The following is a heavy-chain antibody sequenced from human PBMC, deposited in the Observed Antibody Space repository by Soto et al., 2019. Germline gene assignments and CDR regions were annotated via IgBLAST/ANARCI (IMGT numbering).Heavy chain of an antibody. CDR3: ARDDQLLNYMDV. J-gene: IGHJ6*03. CDR1: GFTFSSYG. CDR2: IWYDGSNK. V-gene: IGHV3-33*01. D-gene: IGHD2-2*01. Sequence: GGSLRLSCAASGFTFSSYGMHWVRQAPGKGLEWVAVIWYDGSNKYYADSVKGRFTISRDNSKNTLYLQMNSLRAEDTAVYYCARDDQLLNYMDVWGKGTTVTVSS.